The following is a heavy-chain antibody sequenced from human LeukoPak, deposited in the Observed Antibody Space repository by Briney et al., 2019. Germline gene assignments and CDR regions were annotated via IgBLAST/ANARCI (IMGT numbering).Heavy chain of an antibody. D-gene: IGHD6-13*01. CDR2: IRSSSSYI. Sequence: GGSLRLPCAASGFSFSSYTMNWARQAPGKGLEWVSSIRSSSSYIYYADSLKGRFTISRDNAKNSLYLQMNSLRAEDTAVYSCAKDPQGYSSSWSDEWGQGTLVTVSS. J-gene: IGHJ4*02. V-gene: IGHV3-21*01. CDR1: GFSFSSYT. CDR3: AKDPQGYSSSWSDE.